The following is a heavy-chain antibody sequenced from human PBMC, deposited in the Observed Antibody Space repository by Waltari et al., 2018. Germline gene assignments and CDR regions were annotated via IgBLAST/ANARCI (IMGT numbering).Heavy chain of an antibody. CDR1: GGSIRSSSYY. CDR3: ARGGILAAFDY. D-gene: IGHD3-16*01. Sequence: QLQLQESGPGLVKPSETLSLTCTVSGGSIRSSSYYWGWIRQPPGKGLEWIGSIYYSGSTYYNPSLKSRVTISVDTSKNQFSLKLSSVTAADTAVYYCARGGILAAFDYWGQGTLVTVSS. CDR2: IYYSGST. J-gene: IGHJ4*02. V-gene: IGHV4-39*07.